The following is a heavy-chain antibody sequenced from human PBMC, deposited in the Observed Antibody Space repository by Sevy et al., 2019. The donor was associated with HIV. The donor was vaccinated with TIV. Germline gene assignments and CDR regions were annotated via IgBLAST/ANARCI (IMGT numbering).Heavy chain of an antibody. J-gene: IGHJ4*02. CDR1: GYTFTGHY. V-gene: IGHV1-2*02. CDR2: INPNSGAT. D-gene: IGHD6-19*01. Sequence: ASVKVSCKASGYTFTGHYLHWVRQAPGQGLVWMGWINPNSGATNYAQKFEGRVTMTRDTSISTGYMELSRLRSDDTAVYFCARVLGYTGGWPFDYWGQGTLVTVSS. CDR3: ARVLGYTGGWPFDY.